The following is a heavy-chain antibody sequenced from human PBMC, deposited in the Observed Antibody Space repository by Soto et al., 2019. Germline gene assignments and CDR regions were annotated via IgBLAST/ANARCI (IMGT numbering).Heavy chain of an antibody. Sequence: EVQLLESGGDLVQPGGSLRLSCAASGLNFNDYAMTWVRQAPGKGLEWVSSVSTRGDITYYSDSVKGRFTISRDNSKNTLFLHTNSLRAEYSALYYCARGDRGGSGSPASYYYAGLDVWGQGTTVTVSS. CDR3: ARGDRGGSGSPASYYYAGLDV. CDR1: GLNFNDYA. J-gene: IGHJ6*02. V-gene: IGHV3-23*01. D-gene: IGHD3-10*01. CDR2: VSTRGDIT.